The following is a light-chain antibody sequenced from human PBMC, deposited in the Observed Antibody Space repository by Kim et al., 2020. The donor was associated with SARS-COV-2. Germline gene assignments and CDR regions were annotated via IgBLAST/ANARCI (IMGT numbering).Light chain of an antibody. CDR1: QTITSS. Sequence: LSASLGDRVTITCRASQTITSSLAWFQQKPGKAPKLLIYKVSTLQGGVPTRFSGSGSGTEFTLTISSLQPDDFATYYCQQYTIFSTFGQGTKLEIK. CDR3: QQYTIFST. V-gene: IGKV1-5*03. CDR2: KVS. J-gene: IGKJ2*01.